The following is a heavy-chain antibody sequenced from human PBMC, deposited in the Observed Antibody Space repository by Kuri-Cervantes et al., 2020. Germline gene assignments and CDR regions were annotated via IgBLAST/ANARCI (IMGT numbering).Heavy chain of an antibody. Sequence: GSLRLSCTVSGGSISTYYWSWIRQPPGKGLEWIGYIYYSRTTNYNPSLKSRVTISVDTSKNQFSLKLRSVTAADTAVYYCARRPTGSSADFWGQGTLVTVSS. CDR2: IYYSRTT. CDR3: ARRPTGSSADF. CDR1: GGSISTYY. D-gene: IGHD6-6*01. V-gene: IGHV4-59*08. J-gene: IGHJ4*02.